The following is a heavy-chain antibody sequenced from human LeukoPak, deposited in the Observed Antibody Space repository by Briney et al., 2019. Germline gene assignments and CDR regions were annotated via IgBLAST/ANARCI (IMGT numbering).Heavy chain of an antibody. CDR2: IIPILGIA. CDR3: ARRISGLIDY. J-gene: IGHJ4*02. D-gene: IGHD2-15*01. Sequence: SVKVSCKASGGTFSSYAISWVRQAPGQGLEWMGGIIPILGIANHAQKFQGRVTITADKSTSTAYMELSSLRSDDTAVYYCARRISGLIDYWGQGTLVTVSS. CDR1: GGTFSSYA. V-gene: IGHV1-69*10.